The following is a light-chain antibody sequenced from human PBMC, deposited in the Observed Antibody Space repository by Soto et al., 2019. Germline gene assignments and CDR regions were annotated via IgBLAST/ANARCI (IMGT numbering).Light chain of an antibody. V-gene: IGKV3-11*01. CDR3: QRRSIWFT. CDR1: QSVSNY. Sequence: EIVLTQSPATLSLFPGERATLSCRTSQSVSNYLAWFQQKPGQAPRLLIYDASNRATGIPARFTGSGSGTDFTLTISSLEVEDSAVYYCQRRSIWFTFGGGTKVQIK. CDR2: DAS. J-gene: IGKJ4*01.